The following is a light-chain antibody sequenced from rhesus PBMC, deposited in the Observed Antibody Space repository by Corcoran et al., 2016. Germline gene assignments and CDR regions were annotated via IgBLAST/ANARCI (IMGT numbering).Light chain of an antibody. Sequence: DIQMTQSPSSLSASVGDRVTITCRASQGINNYLSWYQQKPGKAPKLLIYYASRLETGVPSRFSGSRSWTDYTLTISSLQPEDIATYYCQQYNNSPYSFGQGTKVEIK. CDR1: QGINNY. V-gene: IGKV1-66*01. CDR2: YAS. CDR3: QQYNNSPYS. J-gene: IGKJ2*01.